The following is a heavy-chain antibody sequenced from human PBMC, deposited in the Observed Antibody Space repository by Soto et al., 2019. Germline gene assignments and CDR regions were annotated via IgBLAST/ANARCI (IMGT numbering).Heavy chain of an antibody. Sequence: GGSLRLSCAASEFTFSSYAMSWVRQAPGKGLEWVSAISGSGGSTYYADSVKGRFTISRDNSKNTLYLQMNSLRAEDTAVYFCAKVGQRVGATKLLLFDYWGQGTLVTVSS. D-gene: IGHD1-26*01. CDR2: ISGSGGST. CDR1: EFTFSSYA. CDR3: AKVGQRVGATKLLLFDY. J-gene: IGHJ4*02. V-gene: IGHV3-23*01.